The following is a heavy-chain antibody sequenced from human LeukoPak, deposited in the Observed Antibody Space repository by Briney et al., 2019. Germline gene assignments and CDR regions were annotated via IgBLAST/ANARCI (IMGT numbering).Heavy chain of an antibody. CDR3: AKDFLECCRSNCLNWFDP. V-gene: IGHV4-59*11. CDR1: GGSISSHF. CDR2: IHYSGST. Sequence: SETLSLTCTVSGGSISSHFWTWIRQPPGKGLEWIGYIHYSGSTNYNPSLKSRVSISVDTSKNEFSLKLSSVTAADTAVYYCAKDFLECCRSNCLNWFDPWGQGTLVTVSS. D-gene: IGHD3-16*02. J-gene: IGHJ5*02.